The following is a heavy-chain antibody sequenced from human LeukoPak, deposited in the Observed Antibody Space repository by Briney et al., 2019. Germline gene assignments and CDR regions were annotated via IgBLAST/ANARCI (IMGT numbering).Heavy chain of an antibody. V-gene: IGHV1-2*02. CDR2: INPNSGGT. CDR1: GYTFTGYY. CDR3: ASISGQDYGDYGSLDP. J-gene: IGHJ5*02. Sequence: ASVKVSCKASGYTFTGYYMHWVRQAPGQGLEWMGWINPNSGGTNYAQKFQGRVTMTRDTSISTAYMELRSLRSDDTAVYYCASISGQDYGDYGSLDPWGQGTLVTVSS. D-gene: IGHD4-17*01.